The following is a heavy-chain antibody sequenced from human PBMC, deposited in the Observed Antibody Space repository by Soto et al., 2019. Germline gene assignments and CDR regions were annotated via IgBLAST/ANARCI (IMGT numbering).Heavy chain of an antibody. Sequence: PSETLSLTCAVYGGSFSGFYGSWIRQPPGKGLEWIGEINHSRSTNYNPSLKSRVTISADTSKNQFSLQLSSVTAADTAVYYCVSKLGSCTGGSCNWYFDLWGRGTLVTGSS. CDR3: VSKLGSCTGGSCNWYFDL. CDR2: INHSRST. V-gene: IGHV4-34*01. CDR1: GGSFSGFY. D-gene: IGHD2-15*01. J-gene: IGHJ2*01.